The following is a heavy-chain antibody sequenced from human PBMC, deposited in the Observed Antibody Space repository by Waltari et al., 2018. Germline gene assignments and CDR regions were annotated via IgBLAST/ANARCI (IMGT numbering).Heavy chain of an antibody. CDR3: ARHCSGGSCGPLPLDY. CDR2: MNPNSGNT. D-gene: IGHD2-15*01. CDR1: GYTFNSYD. J-gene: IGHJ4*02. Sequence: VQLVQSGAEVKKPRASVQIFCKASGYTFNSYDLNWVRQATGQGLEWMGWMNPNSGNTGYAQKFQGRVTITRNTSISTAYMELSSLRSEDTAVYYCARHCSGGSCGPLPLDYWGQGTLVTVSS. V-gene: IGHV1-8*03.